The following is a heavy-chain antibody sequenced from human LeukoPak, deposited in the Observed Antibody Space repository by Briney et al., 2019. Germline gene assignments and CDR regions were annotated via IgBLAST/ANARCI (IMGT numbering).Heavy chain of an antibody. CDR2: IRYDGSNK. J-gene: IGHJ4*02. CDR1: GFTFSSYG. V-gene: IGHV3-30*02. D-gene: IGHD3-22*01. Sequence: PGGSLRLSCAASGFTFSSYGMHWVRQAPGKGLEWVAFIRYDGSNKYYADSVKGRFTISRDNSKNTLYLQMNSLRAEDTAVYYCAKELGEVRRGYTPLELSTFDYWGQGTLVTVSS. CDR3: AKELGEVRRGYTPLELSTFDY.